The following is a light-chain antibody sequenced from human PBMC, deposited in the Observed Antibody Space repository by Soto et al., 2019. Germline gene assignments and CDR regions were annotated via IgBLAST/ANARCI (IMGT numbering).Light chain of an antibody. CDR3: QQYKDWPTT. V-gene: IGKV1-5*01. J-gene: IGKJ1*01. CDR1: QSISSW. CDR2: HAS. Sequence: DIQMTQSPSTLSASVGDRVTITCRASQSISSWLGWYQQQPGTAPKVLIYHASNLQTGVPSRFSGSGSGTEFTLTITSLQSEDFGVYFRQQYKDWPTTFGQGTKVDIK.